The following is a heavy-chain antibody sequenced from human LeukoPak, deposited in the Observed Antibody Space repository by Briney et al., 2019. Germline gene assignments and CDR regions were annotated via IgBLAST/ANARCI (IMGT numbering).Heavy chain of an antibody. J-gene: IGHJ4*02. D-gene: IGHD3-10*01. CDR1: GGSFSGYY. CDR3: ARVKYGSGRPYYFDY. V-gene: IGHV4-34*01. CDR2: INHSGST. Sequence: SETLSLTCAVYGGSFSGYYWSWIRQPPGKGLELIGEINHSGSTNYDPSLKSRVTISVDTSKNQFSLKLSSVTAADTAVYYCARVKYGSGRPYYFDYWGQGTLVTVSS.